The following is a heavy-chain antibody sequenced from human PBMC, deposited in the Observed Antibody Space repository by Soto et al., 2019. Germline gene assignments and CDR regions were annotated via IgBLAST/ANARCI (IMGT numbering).Heavy chain of an antibody. CDR3: ASAYYYGSGSHPYYFYGMDV. CDR2: VHNSGDT. D-gene: IGHD3-10*01. V-gene: IGHV4-59*01. J-gene: IGHJ6*02. Sequence: QVQLQESGPGLVKPSETLSLTCTVSGGSITNYFWSWIRQPPGKGLEWVGYVHNSGDTKYNPSLKRRVTISVDTSKNQFSLRLTSVTAADAAVYYCASAYYYGSGSHPYYFYGMDVWGQGTTVTVSS. CDR1: GGSITNYF.